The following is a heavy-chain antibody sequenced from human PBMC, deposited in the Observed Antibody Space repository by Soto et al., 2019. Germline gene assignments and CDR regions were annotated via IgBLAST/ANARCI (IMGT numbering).Heavy chain of an antibody. CDR3: ARDLADVHLWDAFDV. V-gene: IGHV1-69*01. Sequence: QVQLVPSGPELKKPGSSVKVSCQAPGDTFNSYGISWVRQAPGQGLEWMGGIVPMFGTTNLALKFEDRVTITADELTTTVYMEIRGLTSEDTAVYYCARDLADVHLWDAFDVWGHGTRVTVSS. CDR2: IVPMFGTT. D-gene: IGHD6-13*01. J-gene: IGHJ3*01. CDR1: GDTFNSYG.